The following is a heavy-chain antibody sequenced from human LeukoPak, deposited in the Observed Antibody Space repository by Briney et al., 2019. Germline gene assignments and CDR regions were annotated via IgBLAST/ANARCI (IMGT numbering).Heavy chain of an antibody. CDR2: ISSSGSTI. J-gene: IGHJ6*03. Sequence: GGSLRLSCAASGFTFSDYYMSWIRQAPGKGLEWVSYISSSGSTIYYADSVKGRFTISRDNAKNSLYLQMNSLRAEDTAVYYCARASYSSPRFYYYYMDVWGKGTTVTVSS. V-gene: IGHV3-11*04. D-gene: IGHD4-11*01. CDR1: GFTFSDYY. CDR3: ARASYSSPRFYYYYMDV.